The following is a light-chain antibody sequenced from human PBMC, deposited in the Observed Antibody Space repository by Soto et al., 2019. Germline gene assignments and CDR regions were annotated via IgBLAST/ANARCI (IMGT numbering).Light chain of an antibody. CDR2: DAS. V-gene: IGKV1-5*01. Sequence: TQLNQSTTTLSAYVGDRVNITCRASQSISDWLAWYQQKAGKAPELLISDASTLATGVPSRFSGSGSGTEFTLTISSLQTDNSATYFFQEDMTYAFGPGSMVDNK. J-gene: IGKJ2*01. CDR3: QEDMTYA. CDR1: QSISDW.